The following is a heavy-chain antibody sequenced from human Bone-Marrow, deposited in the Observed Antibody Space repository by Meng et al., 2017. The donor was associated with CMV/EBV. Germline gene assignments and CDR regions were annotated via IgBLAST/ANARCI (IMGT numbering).Heavy chain of an antibody. CDR2: IYPGDSDT. CDR1: GYSFTSYW. CDR3: AKIKYSSSPSLDY. Sequence: GGSLRLSCKGSGYSFTSYWIGWVRQMPGKGLEWMGIIYPGDSDTRYSPSFQGQVTISADKSISTAYLQWSSLKASDTAMYYCAKIKYSSSPSLDYWGQGTLVTASS. D-gene: IGHD6-6*01. J-gene: IGHJ4*02. V-gene: IGHV5-51*01.